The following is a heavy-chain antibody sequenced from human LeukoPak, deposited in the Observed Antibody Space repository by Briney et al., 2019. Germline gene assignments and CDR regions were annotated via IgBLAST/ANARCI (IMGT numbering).Heavy chain of an antibody. CDR3: ALSRITIFGVVTHPNWFDP. CDR1: GGSISSYY. D-gene: IGHD3-3*01. J-gene: IGHJ5*02. CDR2: IYYSGST. V-gene: IGHV4-59*08. Sequence: PSETLSLTCTVSGGSISSYYWSWIRQPPGKGLEWIGYIYYSGSTNYNPSLKSRVTISVDTSKNQFSLKLSSVTAADTAVYYCALSRITIFGVVTHPNWFDPWGQGTLVTVPS.